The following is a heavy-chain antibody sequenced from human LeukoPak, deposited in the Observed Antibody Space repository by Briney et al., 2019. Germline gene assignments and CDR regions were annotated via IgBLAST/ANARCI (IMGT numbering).Heavy chain of an antibody. D-gene: IGHD1-26*01. CDR1: GLTFSSYG. V-gene: IGHV3-23*01. J-gene: IGHJ4*02. CDR2: ISGSGGST. CDR3: AKDGYSGSYYDFDY. Sequence: GGSLRLSCAASGLTFSSYGMSWVRQAPGKGLEWVSAISGSGGSTYYADSVKGRFTISRDNSKNTLYLQMNSLRAEDTAVYYCAKDGYSGSYYDFDYWGQGTLVTVSS.